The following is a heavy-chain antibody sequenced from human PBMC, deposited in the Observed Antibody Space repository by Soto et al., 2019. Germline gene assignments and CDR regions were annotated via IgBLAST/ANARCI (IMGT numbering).Heavy chain of an antibody. J-gene: IGHJ4*02. V-gene: IGHV1-8*01. CDR3: MRGRGRSGWIADY. CDR2: MNPNSGNT. CDR1: GYTFTSYD. Sequence: GASVKVSCKASGYTFTSYDINWVRQATGQGLEWMGWMNPNSGNTGYAQKFQGRVTMTRDTSITTAYMELSSLRSEDTAIYYCMRGRGRSGWIADYWGQGTQVTVSS. D-gene: IGHD2-15*01.